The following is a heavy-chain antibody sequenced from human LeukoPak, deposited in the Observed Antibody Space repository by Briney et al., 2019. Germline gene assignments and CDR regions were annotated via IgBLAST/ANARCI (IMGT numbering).Heavy chain of an antibody. D-gene: IGHD3-10*01. CDR2: INPNSGGT. Sequence: GASVKVSCKASGYTFTGYYMHWVRQAPGQGLEWMGWINPNSGGTNYAQKFQGRVTMTTDTSTSTAYMQVRSLRSDDTAVYYCARDYYGSGSYYDMDAFDIWGQGTMVTVSS. CDR3: ARDYYGSGSYYDMDAFDI. CDR1: GYTFTGYY. V-gene: IGHV1-2*02. J-gene: IGHJ3*02.